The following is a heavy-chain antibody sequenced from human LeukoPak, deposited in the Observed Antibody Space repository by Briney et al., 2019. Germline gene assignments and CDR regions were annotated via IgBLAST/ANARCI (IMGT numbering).Heavy chain of an antibody. CDR2: MNPNSGNT. V-gene: IGHV1-8*01. D-gene: IGHD6-13*01. J-gene: IGHJ5*02. CDR1: GYTFTSYD. Sequence: ASVKVSCKASGYTFTSYDINWVRQATGQGLEWVGRMNPNSGNTGYAQKFQGRVTMTRNTSISTAYMELSSLRSEDTAVYYCARGREQLVRDWFDPWGQGTLVTVSS. CDR3: ARGREQLVRDWFDP.